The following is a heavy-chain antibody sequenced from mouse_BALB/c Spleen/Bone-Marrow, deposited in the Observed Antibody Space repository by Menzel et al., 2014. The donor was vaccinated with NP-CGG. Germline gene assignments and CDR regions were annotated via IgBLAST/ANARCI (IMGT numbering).Heavy chain of an antibody. CDR2: ISTYYGNT. J-gene: IGHJ4*01. CDR1: SYTFTDYA. D-gene: IGHD1-1*01. Sequence: VKLVESGPELVRPGVSEKISCKGSSYTFTDYAMHWVKQSHAKSLEWIGVISTYYGNTNYNQKFKGKATKTVDKSSSTAYMELARLTSEDSAVYYCARGLLLLDYWGQGTSVTVSS. CDR3: ARGLLLLDY. V-gene: IGHV1-67*01.